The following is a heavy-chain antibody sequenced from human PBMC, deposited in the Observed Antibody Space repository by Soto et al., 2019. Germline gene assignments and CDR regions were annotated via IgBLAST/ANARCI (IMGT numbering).Heavy chain of an antibody. Sequence: GASVKVSCKASGYTFTSYAMHWVRQAPGQRLEWMGWINAGNGNTKYSQKFQGRVTITRDTSASTAYMELSSLRSEDTAVYYCARHCAACSAQSSGGSSELGYWGQGTLVTVSS. CDR1: GYTFTSYA. D-gene: IGHD2-15*01. CDR3: ARHCAACSAQSSGGSSELGY. J-gene: IGHJ4*02. CDR2: INAGNGNT. V-gene: IGHV1-3*01.